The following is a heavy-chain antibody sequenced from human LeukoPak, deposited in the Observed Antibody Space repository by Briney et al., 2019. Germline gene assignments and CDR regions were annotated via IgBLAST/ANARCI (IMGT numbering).Heavy chain of an antibody. D-gene: IGHD6-13*01. CDR2: INPNSGGT. V-gene: IGHV1-2*02. CDR1: RYTFTGYY. J-gene: IGHJ4*02. Sequence: ASVKVSCKASRYTFTGYYMHWVRQAPGQGLEWMGWINPNSGGTNYAQKFQGRVTMTRDTSISTAYMELSRLRSDDTAVYYCAREAAAGTGFDYWGQGTLVTVSS. CDR3: AREAAAGTGFDY.